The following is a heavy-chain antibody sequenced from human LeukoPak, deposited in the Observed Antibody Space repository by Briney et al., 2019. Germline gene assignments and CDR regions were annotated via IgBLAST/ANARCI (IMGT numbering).Heavy chain of an antibody. CDR2: IRYDGSNK. J-gene: IGHJ5*02. V-gene: IGHV3-30*02. D-gene: IGHD3-16*01. CDR1: GFTFSSYG. CDR3: AKERGPWQGDWFDP. Sequence: PGGSLRLSCAASGFTFSSYGMHWVRQASGKGLEWVAFIRYDGSNKYDADSVKGRFTISRDNSKNTLYLQMNSLRAEDTAVYYCAKERGPWQGDWFDPWGQGTLVTVSS.